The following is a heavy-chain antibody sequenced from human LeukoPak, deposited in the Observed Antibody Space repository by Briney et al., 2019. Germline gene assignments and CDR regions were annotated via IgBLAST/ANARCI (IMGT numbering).Heavy chain of an antibody. Sequence: SETLSLTCTVSGGSISSSNPYWGWIRQPPGKWLEWIGNIYYSGSTNYNPSLKSRVTISVDTSKNQFSLKLSSVTAADTAEYYCTRRVAGSGYRDYWGQGTLVTVSS. CDR1: GGSISSSNPY. V-gene: IGHV4-39*01. CDR2: IYYSGST. CDR3: TRRVAGSGYRDY. D-gene: IGHD3-22*01. J-gene: IGHJ4*02.